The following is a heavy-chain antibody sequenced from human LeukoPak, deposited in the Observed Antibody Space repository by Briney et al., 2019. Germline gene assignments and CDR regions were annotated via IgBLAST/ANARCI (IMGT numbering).Heavy chain of an antibody. CDR3: TREYSSGWPFDF. J-gene: IGHJ4*02. CDR2: IRSKADSYAI. D-gene: IGHD6-19*01. Sequence: QPGGSPTLSCAASGFTFSDSAIHWVRQATGKGLEWVGRIRSKADSYAITYAASVKGRFTISRDDSRNRAYLQMSSLRTDDTAVYYCTREYSSGWPFDFWGPGTLVTVSS. V-gene: IGHV3-73*01. CDR1: GFTFSDSA.